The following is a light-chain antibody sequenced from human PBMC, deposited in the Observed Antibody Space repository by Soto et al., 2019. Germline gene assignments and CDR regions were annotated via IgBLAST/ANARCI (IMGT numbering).Light chain of an antibody. CDR2: DAS. J-gene: IGKJ3*01. Sequence: ETVLTQSPATLSLSPGERATLSCRASQSISSSLAWYQQTPGQAPRLLIYDASKRATGIPARFSGSGSGTDVTLTISRLEPEDFAVYFCQQRFTWRSFGPGTKVDIK. V-gene: IGKV3-11*01. CDR3: QQRFTWRS. CDR1: QSISSS.